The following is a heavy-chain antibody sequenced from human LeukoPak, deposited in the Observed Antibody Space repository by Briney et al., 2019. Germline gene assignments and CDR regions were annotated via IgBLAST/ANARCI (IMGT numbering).Heavy chain of an antibody. Sequence: GGSLRLSCAASGFTFGTYAMSWVRQAPGKGLEWVSAISGSGGSTYYADSVKGRFTISRDNAKNALYLQMNSLRAEDTAVYFCARDYLYAFDYWGQGTLVTVSS. CDR1: GFTFGTYA. V-gene: IGHV3-23*01. D-gene: IGHD2-2*01. J-gene: IGHJ4*02. CDR3: ARDYLYAFDY. CDR2: ISGSGGST.